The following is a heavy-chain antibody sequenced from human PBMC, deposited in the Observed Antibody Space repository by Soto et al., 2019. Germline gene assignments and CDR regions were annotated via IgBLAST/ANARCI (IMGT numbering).Heavy chain of an antibody. CDR1: GYTLTELS. Sequence: GASVKVSCKVSGYTLTELSMHWVRQAPGKGLEWMGGFDPEDGETIYAQKFQGRVTMTEDTSTDTAYMELSSLRSEDTAVYYCATAENSGSYTPLSYYYYGMDVWGQGTTVTVSS. CDR3: ATAENSGSYTPLSYYYYGMDV. V-gene: IGHV1-24*01. CDR2: FDPEDGET. J-gene: IGHJ6*02. D-gene: IGHD1-26*01.